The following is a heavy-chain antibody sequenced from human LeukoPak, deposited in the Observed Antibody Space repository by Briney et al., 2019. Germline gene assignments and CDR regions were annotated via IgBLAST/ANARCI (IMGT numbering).Heavy chain of an antibody. V-gene: IGHV3-23*01. J-gene: IGHJ4*02. CDR1: GFTLNSYA. CDR2: ISGSGGTT. D-gene: IGHD6-13*01. CDR3: ARVGAAADPYYFDY. Sequence: GGSLRLSCAASGFTLNSYAMNWVRQAPGKGLEWDSVISGSGGTTYSGDTTCYADSVKGRFTISRDNAKNSLYLQMNSLRAEDTAVYYCARVGAAADPYYFDYWGQGTLVTVSS.